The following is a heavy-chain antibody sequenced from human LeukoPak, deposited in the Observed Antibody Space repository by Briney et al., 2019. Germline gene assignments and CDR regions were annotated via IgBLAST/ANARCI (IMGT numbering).Heavy chain of an antibody. CDR3: ARLLVAAADLYYFDY. CDR2: INPNSGGT. J-gene: IGHJ4*02. D-gene: IGHD6-13*01. CDR1: GYILSSYN. Sequence: RASVKVSCKASGYILSSYNMHWVRQAPGQGLEWMGWINPNSGGTNYAQKFQGRVTMTRDTSISTAYMELSRLRSDDTAVYYCARLLVAAADLYYFDYWGQGTLVTVSS. V-gene: IGHV1-2*02.